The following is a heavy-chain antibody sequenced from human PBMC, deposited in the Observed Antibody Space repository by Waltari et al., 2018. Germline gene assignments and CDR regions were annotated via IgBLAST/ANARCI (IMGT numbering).Heavy chain of an antibody. CDR3: ARLPSFEGGTGGY. J-gene: IGHJ4*02. V-gene: IGHV1-69*04. Sequence: QVQLVQSGAEVKKPGSSVKVSCKASGGTFSSYAISWVRQAPGQGLEWMGGIIPILGIANDAQKFQGRVTITADESTSTAYMELSSLRSEDTAVYYCARLPSFEGGTGGYWGQGTLVTVSS. CDR1: GGTFSSYA. D-gene: IGHD3-10*01. CDR2: IIPILGIA.